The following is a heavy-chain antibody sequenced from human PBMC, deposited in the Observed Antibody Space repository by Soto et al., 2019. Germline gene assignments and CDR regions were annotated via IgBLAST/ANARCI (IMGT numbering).Heavy chain of an antibody. CDR3: TRAPSYGAFDI. V-gene: IGHV1-46*03. J-gene: IGHJ3*02. D-gene: IGHD4-17*01. Sequence: QVQLVQSGAEAKKPGASVKVSCKASGYTFTSYYIHWVRQAPGPGLEWMGIINPSGGSTTYAQKSQGRVTMTRDTSTSTVYMEMSSLRSEDTAVYYCTRAPSYGAFDIWGQGTMVTVSS. CDR2: INPSGGST. CDR1: GYTFTSYY.